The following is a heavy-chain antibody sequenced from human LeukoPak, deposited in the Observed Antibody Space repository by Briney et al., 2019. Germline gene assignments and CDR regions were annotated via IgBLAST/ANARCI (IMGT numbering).Heavy chain of an antibody. CDR3: ARENTGSYREFDY. D-gene: IGHD1-26*01. CDR1: GGSISSYY. CDR2: IYSGGST. J-gene: IGHJ4*02. V-gene: IGHV4-4*07. Sequence: PSETLSLTCTVFGGSISSYYWSWIRQPAGKGLEWIGRIYSGGSTNYNPSLKSRVTMSVDSSNNQFSLKLSSVTAADTAVFYCARENTGSYREFDYWGQGTLVTVSS.